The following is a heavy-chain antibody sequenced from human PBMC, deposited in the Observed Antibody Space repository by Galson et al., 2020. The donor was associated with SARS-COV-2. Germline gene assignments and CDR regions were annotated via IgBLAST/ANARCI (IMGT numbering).Heavy chain of an antibody. D-gene: IGHD2-2*01. CDR2: VSYDETNK. V-gene: IGHV3-30-3*01. CDR1: GFTFSSFA. CDR3: ARDMGSGIVAPHKYDYCGMDV. Sequence: GGSLRLSCVGSGFTFSSFAMHWVRQAPGKGLEWVVVVSYDETNKYYADSVQGRFIISRDNSKNRMYLQMSSLRPEDTAVYYCARDMGSGIVAPHKYDYCGMDVWGQGTTVTVSS. J-gene: IGHJ6*02.